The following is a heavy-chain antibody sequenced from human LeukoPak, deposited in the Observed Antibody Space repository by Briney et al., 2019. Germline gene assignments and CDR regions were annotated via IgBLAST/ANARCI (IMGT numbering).Heavy chain of an antibody. J-gene: IGHJ3*02. CDR1: GFTFSGFN. Sequence: GGSLRLSCAASGFTFSGFNMNWVRQAPGKGLEWVSFISSSSNNINYADSVKGRFTISRDNAKNSLYLQMNSLRAEDTAVYYCARDDVLLGKYAFDIWGQGTMVTVSS. V-gene: IGHV3-48*04. D-gene: IGHD3-10*01. CDR3: ARDDVLLGKYAFDI. CDR2: ISSSSNNI.